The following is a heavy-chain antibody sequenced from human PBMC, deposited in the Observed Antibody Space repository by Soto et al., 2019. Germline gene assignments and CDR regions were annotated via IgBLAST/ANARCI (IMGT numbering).Heavy chain of an antibody. Sequence: GGSLRLSCAASGFTFSSYGMHWVRQAPGKGLEWVAVISYDGSNKYYADSVKGRFTISRDNSKNTLYLQMNSLRAEDTAVYYCAKRGTYYYDFFDYWGQGTLVTVSS. V-gene: IGHV3-30*18. CDR2: ISYDGSNK. CDR1: GFTFSSYG. J-gene: IGHJ4*02. CDR3: AKRGTYYYDFFDY. D-gene: IGHD3-22*01.